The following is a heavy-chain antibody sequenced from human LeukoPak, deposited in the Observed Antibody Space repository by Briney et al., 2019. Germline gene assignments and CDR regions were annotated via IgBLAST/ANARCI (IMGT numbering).Heavy chain of an antibody. J-gene: IGHJ4*02. V-gene: IGHV3-21*01. Sequence: GGSLRLSCAASGFTFSSYEMNWVRQAPGKGLEWVSSISSSSSYIYYADSVKGRFTISRDNAKNSLYLQMNSLRAEDTAVYYCARGPDIVVVVAATYYFDYWGQGTLVTVSS. CDR1: GFTFSSYE. CDR2: ISSSSSYI. CDR3: ARGPDIVVVVAATYYFDY. D-gene: IGHD2-15*01.